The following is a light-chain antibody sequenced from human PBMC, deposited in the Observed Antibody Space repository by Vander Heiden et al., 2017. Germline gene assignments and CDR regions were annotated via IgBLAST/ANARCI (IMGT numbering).Light chain of an antibody. J-gene: IGKJ5*01. Sequence: DVVLTQSPLSLPVTLGQPASISCTSSHSLVHSSGNTYLFWFQQRPGQSPRRLIFNVSNRDSGVPDRFGGSGSGTEFTLKISRVEAEDVAIYYCMQATQWPPNLGQGTRLEMK. CDR2: NVS. V-gene: IGKV2-30*02. CDR3: MQATQWPPN. CDR1: HSLVHSSGNTY.